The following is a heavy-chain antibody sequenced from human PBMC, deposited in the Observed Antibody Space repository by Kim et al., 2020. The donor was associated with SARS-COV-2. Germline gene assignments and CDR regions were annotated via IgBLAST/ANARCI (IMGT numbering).Heavy chain of an antibody. CDR2: FSGSSSTT. Sequence: GGSLRLSCAASGFTFSSYSMNWVRQAPGKGLEWVSWFSGSSSTTYYGDSVKGRFTISRDNAKNSVYLEMNNLRDEDTALYYCARGQPSWFDPWGQGTLVTVSS. V-gene: IGHV3-48*02. CDR1: GFTFSSYS. J-gene: IGHJ5*02. CDR3: ARGQPSWFDP.